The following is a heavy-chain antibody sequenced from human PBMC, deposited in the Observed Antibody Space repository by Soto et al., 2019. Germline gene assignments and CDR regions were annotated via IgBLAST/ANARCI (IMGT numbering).Heavy chain of an antibody. Sequence: VVESGGGLVQPGESLRLSCAASGFRISNYWMTWFRKAPGKGLEWVAHINQDGSERDYVDSVKGRFTISRDNAKDSLYLQINSPRVEDTAVYSCARGHWWVGPWGQGSLVIVSS. J-gene: IGHJ5*02. CDR3: ARGHWWVGP. CDR1: GFRISNYW. CDR2: INQDGSER. V-gene: IGHV3-7*05. D-gene: IGHD1-1*01.